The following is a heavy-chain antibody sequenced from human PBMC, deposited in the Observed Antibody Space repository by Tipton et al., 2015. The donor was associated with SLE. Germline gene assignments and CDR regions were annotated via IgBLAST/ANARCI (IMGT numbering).Heavy chain of an antibody. V-gene: IGHV1-3*01. J-gene: IGHJ4*02. CDR1: GYTFTSYA. Sequence: QLVQSGAEVKKPGASVKVSCKASGYTFTSYAMHWVRQAPGQRLEWIGWINAGNGNTKYSQKFQGRVTITRDTSASTAYMELSSLRSEDTAVYYCARDEGWGWFDYWGQGTLVTVSS. D-gene: IGHD2-21*01. CDR3: ARDEGWGWFDY. CDR2: INAGNGNT.